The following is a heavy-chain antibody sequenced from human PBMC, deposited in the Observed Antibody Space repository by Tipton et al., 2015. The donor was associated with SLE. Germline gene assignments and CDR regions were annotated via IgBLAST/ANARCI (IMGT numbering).Heavy chain of an antibody. CDR2: ISYSENT. CDR3: ARHRSGSSWLDP. V-gene: IGHV4-38-2*01. D-gene: IGHD1-26*01. J-gene: IGHJ5*02. CDR1: GYSISSGFH. Sequence: LRLSCAVSGYSISSGFHWGWIRQPPGEGLEWIGRISYSENTYYNPSLRSRVTLLLDMSKNQFSLKVSSVTAADTAVYFCARHRSGSSWLDPWGQGTLVTVAS.